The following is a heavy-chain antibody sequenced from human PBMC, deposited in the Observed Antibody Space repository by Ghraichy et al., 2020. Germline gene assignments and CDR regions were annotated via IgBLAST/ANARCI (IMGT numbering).Heavy chain of an antibody. CDR1: GGSISGYY. CDR3: ARWLEISGYYYVDY. Sequence: ESLNISCSVSGGSISGYYWSWIRQPAGQGLEWIGRIYSSGSTNYSPSLKSRVTMSIDTSRKQFSLKLSSVTAADTAVYYCARWLEISGYYYVDYWGQGTLVTVSS. CDR2: IYSSGST. D-gene: IGHD5-12*01. V-gene: IGHV4-4*07. J-gene: IGHJ4*02.